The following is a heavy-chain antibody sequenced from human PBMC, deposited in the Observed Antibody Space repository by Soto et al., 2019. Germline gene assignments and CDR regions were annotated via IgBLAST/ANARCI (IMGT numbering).Heavy chain of an antibody. D-gene: IGHD6-25*01. CDR2: IKTKIEGGTT. J-gene: IGHJ6*01. Sequence: EEQLVESGGGLVEPGGSLRLSCAASGFIFSNTWINWVRQAPGKGLEWVGRIKTKIEGGTTNYAAPVKGRFTVSGDDSKNTVYLHMNSLRTEDTAVYCCTADIPNISANYGMDVW. CDR1: GFIFSNTW. CDR3: TADIPNISANYGMDV. V-gene: IGHV3-15*07.